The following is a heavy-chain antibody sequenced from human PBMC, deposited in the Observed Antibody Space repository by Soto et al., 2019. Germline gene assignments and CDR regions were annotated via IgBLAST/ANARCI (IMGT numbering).Heavy chain of an antibody. CDR2: IYYSGST. V-gene: IGHV4-59*12. Sequence: SETLSLTCTVSGGSISSYYWSWIRQPPGKGLEWIGYIYYSGSTNYNPSLKSRVTISVDTSKNQFSLKLSSVTASDTAVYYCAGVVHYYDSSGYHLWFGPWGKGTLVAVSS. CDR3: AGVVHYYDSSGYHLWFGP. J-gene: IGHJ5*02. CDR1: GGSISSYY. D-gene: IGHD3-22*01.